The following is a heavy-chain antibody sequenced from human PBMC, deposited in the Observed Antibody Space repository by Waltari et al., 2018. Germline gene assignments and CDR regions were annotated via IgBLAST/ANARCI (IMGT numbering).Heavy chain of an antibody. D-gene: IGHD2-15*01. CDR2: VHGSGRT. V-gene: IGHV4-4*02. CDR1: GDSVSSAYL. Sequence: QLQLQESGPGLVKPSGTLSLSCAFSGDSVSSAYLWNWVRQSPQKGLEWIGQVHGSGRTNYNPSFASRVTVSLDTSKNLFSLKVTSATAADTAVYYCARDRGRGLYLDTWGPGTLVTVSP. J-gene: IGHJ5*02. CDR3: ARDRGRGLYLDT.